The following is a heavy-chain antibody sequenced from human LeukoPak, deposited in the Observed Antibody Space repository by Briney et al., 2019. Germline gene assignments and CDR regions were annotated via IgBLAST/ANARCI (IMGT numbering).Heavy chain of an antibody. V-gene: IGHV1-69*01. D-gene: IGHD3-3*01. CDR2: IIPIFGTA. CDR1: GGTFSSYA. CDR3: AGGEWVSLRGVGGFDY. Sequence: SVKVSCKASGGTFSSYAISWVRQAPGQGLEWMGGIIPIFGTANYAQKFQGRVTITADESTSTAYMGLSSLRSEDTAVYYCAGGEWVSLRGVGGFDYWGQGTLVTVSS. J-gene: IGHJ4*02.